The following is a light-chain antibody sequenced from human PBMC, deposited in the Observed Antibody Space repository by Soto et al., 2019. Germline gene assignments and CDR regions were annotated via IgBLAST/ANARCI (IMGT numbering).Light chain of an antibody. CDR3: PQHDSSPRT. J-gene: IGKJ1*01. V-gene: IGKV3-20*01. Sequence: EIRLTQSPGTLSLSPGERATLSCRASQSVSSNYLAWYQQKPGQAPRFLIYGASSRATGSPDRFSGSGSGTEFTPPTISLQPEDVAVDYCPQHDSSPRTFGQGTNVDIK. CDR1: QSVSSNY. CDR2: GAS.